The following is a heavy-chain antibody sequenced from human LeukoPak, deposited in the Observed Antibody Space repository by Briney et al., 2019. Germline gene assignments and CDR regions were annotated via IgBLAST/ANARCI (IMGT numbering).Heavy chain of an antibody. J-gene: IGHJ3*02. CDR3: ARVGHGLNDALDI. CDR2: INPNSGGT. V-gene: IGHV1-2*06. CDR1: GYTFTGYY. Sequence: VASVKVSCKASGYTFTGYYLNWVRQAPGQGLEWMGRINPNSGGTNYAQKFQGRVTMTRDTSISTAYMELSRLRSDDTAVYYCARVGHGLNDALDIWGQGTMVTVSS. D-gene: IGHD5-24*01.